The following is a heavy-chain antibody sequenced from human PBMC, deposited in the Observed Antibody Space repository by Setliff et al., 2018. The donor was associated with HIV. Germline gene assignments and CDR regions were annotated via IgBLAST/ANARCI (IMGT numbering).Heavy chain of an antibody. V-gene: IGHV1-18*01. J-gene: IGHJ6*03. D-gene: IGHD3-9*01. CDR2: ISEYNGDT. CDR3: ARDYRTTDILSSGYMDV. CDR1: GYTFTSYG. Sequence: ASVMVSCKASGYTFTSYGISWVRQAPGQGLEWMGWISEYNGDTKYAQKLQGRVTMTKDTSTSTAYMELRSLRSDDTAVYYCARDYRTTDILSSGYMDVWGKGTTVTVSS.